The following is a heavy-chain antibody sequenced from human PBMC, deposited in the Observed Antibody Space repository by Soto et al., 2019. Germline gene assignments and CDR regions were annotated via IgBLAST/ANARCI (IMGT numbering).Heavy chain of an antibody. Sequence: QVQLVQSGAEVKKPGSSVKVSCKASGGTFSSYTISWVRQAPGQGLEWMGRIIPILGIANYAQKFQGRVTITADKSTSTAYMALSSLRSEDTAVYYCARRAGIPAAANDAFYIWGQGTMVTVSS. D-gene: IGHD2-2*01. J-gene: IGHJ3*02. CDR1: GGTFSSYT. CDR3: ARRAGIPAAANDAFYI. CDR2: IIPILGIA. V-gene: IGHV1-69*02.